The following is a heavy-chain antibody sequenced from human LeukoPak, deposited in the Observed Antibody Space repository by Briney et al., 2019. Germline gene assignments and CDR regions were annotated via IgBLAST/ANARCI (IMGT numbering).Heavy chain of an antibody. V-gene: IGHV4-61*09. CDR1: GGSISSGTFY. CDR2: IYTNGST. J-gene: IGHJ3*02. CDR3: ARDNAAMDAFDI. D-gene: IGHD5-18*01. Sequence: SETLSLTCTVSGGSISSGTFYWRWIRQPAGKGLEWIGHIYTNGSTNYNPSLKSRVTISVDTSKNQFSLKLSSVTAADTAVYYCARDNAAMDAFDIWGQGAMVTVSS.